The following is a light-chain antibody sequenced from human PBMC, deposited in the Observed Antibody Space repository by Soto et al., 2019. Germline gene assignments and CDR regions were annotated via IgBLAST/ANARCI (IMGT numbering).Light chain of an antibody. CDR1: KSVSRN. Sequence: ETVMTQSPATLSVSPGERATLSCRASKSVSRNLLVWYQQHPGQAPRLLIYGASSRATGIPERFSGSGSGTEFTLTISSLQPDDFATYYCQQYSSFTRTFGQGTKVDIK. CDR3: QQYSSFTRT. J-gene: IGKJ1*01. V-gene: IGKV3D-15*01. CDR2: GAS.